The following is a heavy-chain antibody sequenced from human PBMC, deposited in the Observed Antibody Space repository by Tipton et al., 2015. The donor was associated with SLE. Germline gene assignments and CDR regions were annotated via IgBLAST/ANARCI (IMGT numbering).Heavy chain of an antibody. J-gene: IGHJ4*02. D-gene: IGHD3-10*01. CDR2: ITDSGDGA. CDR1: GFTFNTHG. V-gene: IGHV3-23*01. CDR3: AKDRQWYFGSGSYYDY. Sequence: GSLRLSCAASGFTFNTHGMGWIRQVPGKGLEWVSAITDSGDGANYADSVKGRFTISRDNSKNTLYLQMSSLRAEDTAVYYCAKDRQWYFGSGSYYDYWGQGTLVTVSS.